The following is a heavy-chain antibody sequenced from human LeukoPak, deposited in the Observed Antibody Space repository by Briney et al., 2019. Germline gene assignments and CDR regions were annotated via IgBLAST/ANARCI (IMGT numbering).Heavy chain of an antibody. D-gene: IGHD3/OR15-3a*01. J-gene: IGHJ4*02. CDR2: SSSGTTI. Sequence: GGSLRLSCAASGFTLSDYYMSWIRQAPGKGLEWVSYSSSGTTIYYADSVKGRFAISRDNAKNSLYLQMNSLRAEDTAVYYCARRRDFIDYWGQGTLVTVSS. V-gene: IGHV3-11*01. CDR3: ARRRDFIDY. CDR1: GFTLSDYY.